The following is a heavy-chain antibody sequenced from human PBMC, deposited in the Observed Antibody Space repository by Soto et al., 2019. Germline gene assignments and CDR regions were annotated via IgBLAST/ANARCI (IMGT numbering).Heavy chain of an antibody. CDR2: IYYSGST. J-gene: IGHJ4*02. V-gene: IGHV4-31*03. D-gene: IGHD2-21*02. Sequence: QVQLQESGPGLVKPSQTLSLTCTVSGGSISSGGYYWSWIRQHPGKGLEWIGYIYYSGSTYYNPSLKSRVTIAVDTSKNQFSLKLSSVTAADTAVYYCARGHVVVTAPSELDYWGQGTLVTVSS. CDR1: GGSISSGGYY. CDR3: ARGHVVVTAPSELDY.